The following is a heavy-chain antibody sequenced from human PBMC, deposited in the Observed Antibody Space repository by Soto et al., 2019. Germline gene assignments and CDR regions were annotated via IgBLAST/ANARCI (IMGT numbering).Heavy chain of an antibody. V-gene: IGHV3-64D*08. Sequence: PGGSLRLSCSASGFTFSSYAMHWVRQAPGKGLEYVSAISSNGGSTYYADSVKGRFTISRDNSKNTLYLQMSSLRAEDTAVYYCVKSNSGYDRKQQLALGRAFDIWGQGTMVTVSS. CDR2: ISSNGGST. CDR1: GFTFSSYA. D-gene: IGHD5-12*01. J-gene: IGHJ3*02. CDR3: VKSNSGYDRKQQLALGRAFDI.